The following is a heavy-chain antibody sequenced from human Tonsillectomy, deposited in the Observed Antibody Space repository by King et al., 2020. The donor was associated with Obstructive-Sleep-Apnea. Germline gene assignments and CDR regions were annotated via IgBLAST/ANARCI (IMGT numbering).Heavy chain of an antibody. D-gene: IGHD5-12*01. Sequence: VQLQESGPGLVKPSQTLSLTCTVSGGSISSGDYYWSWIRQPPGKGLEWIGYIYYSGSTYYNPSLKSRVTISVETSKNQFSLKLSSVTAADTAVYYCARALDIVATTNWFDPWGQGTLVTVSS. V-gene: IGHV4-30-4*01. CDR1: GGSISSGDYY. CDR3: ARALDIVATTNWFDP. J-gene: IGHJ5*02. CDR2: IYYSGST.